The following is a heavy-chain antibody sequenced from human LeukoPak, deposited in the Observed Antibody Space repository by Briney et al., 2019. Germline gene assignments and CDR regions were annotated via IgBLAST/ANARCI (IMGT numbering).Heavy chain of an antibody. D-gene: IGHD2-2*01. CDR3: ARERGEIVIIPAGTSRFLYYYYMDV. J-gene: IGHJ6*03. CDR2: IYHSGST. CDR1: GGSISSSTNW. V-gene: IGHV4-4*02. Sequence: SETLSLTCAVSGGSISSSTNWWSWVRQPPGKGLEWIGEIYHSGSTNYNPSLKNRVSISVDTSKKQFSLKLNSVTAADTAVYYCARERGEIVIIPAGTSRFLYYYYMDVWGKGTTVTISS.